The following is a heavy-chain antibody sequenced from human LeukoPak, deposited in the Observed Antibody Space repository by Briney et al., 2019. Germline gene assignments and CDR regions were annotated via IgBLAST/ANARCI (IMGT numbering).Heavy chain of an antibody. J-gene: IGHJ6*03. D-gene: IGHD4-17*01. CDR1: GGSISSYY. CDR3: ARVISHGYYMDV. CDR2: IYYSGST. V-gene: IGHV4-59*01. Sequence: PSETLSLTCTVSGGSISSYYWSWIRQPPGKGLEWIVYIYYSGSTNYNPSLKSRVAISVDTSKNQFSLKLSSVTAADTAVYYCARVISHGYYMDVWGKGTTVTVSS.